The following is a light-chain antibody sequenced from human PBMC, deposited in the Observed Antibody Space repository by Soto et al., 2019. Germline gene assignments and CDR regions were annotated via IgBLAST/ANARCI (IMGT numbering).Light chain of an antibody. CDR3: MQALQTPLT. CDR1: QSLLHSSGYNY. Sequence: DIVMTQSPLSLPVTPGEPASISCRSSQSLLHSSGYNYWDWYLQKPGQSPQLLIHLGSTRAFGVPDRFSGSGSGTDFTLKISRVEAEDVGLYYCMQALQTPLTFGGGTKVEIK. CDR2: LGS. V-gene: IGKV2-28*01. J-gene: IGKJ4*01.